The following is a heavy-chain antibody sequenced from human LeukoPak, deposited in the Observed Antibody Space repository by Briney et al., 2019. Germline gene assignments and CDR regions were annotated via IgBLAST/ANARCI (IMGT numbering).Heavy chain of an antibody. J-gene: IGHJ4*02. Sequence: GGSLRLSCAASGFTVSRRYMSWVRQAPGKGLEWVSVINSGGSTNYADSVKGRFTISRDNSKNTLYLQMNSLRAEDTAVYYCAKGESVATIYGYWGQGTLVTVSS. D-gene: IGHD5-12*01. CDR3: AKGESVATIYGY. CDR1: GFTVSRRY. V-gene: IGHV3-66*01. CDR2: INSGGST.